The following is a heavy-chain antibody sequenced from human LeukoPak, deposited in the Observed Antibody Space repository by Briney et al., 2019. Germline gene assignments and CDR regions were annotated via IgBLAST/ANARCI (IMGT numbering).Heavy chain of an antibody. CDR3: ASLRFGYYYCSGSYCRT. CDR1: GYTFTSYA. V-gene: IGHV7-4-1*02. J-gene: IGHJ3*01. CDR2: INTNTGNP. Sequence: ASVTVSCKASGYTFTSYAMNWVRQAPGQGLGWMGWINTNTGNPTYAQGFTGRFVFSLDTSVSTAYLQISSLKAEGTAVYYCASLRFGYYYCSGSYCRTWGQGTMVSVSS. D-gene: IGHD3-10*01.